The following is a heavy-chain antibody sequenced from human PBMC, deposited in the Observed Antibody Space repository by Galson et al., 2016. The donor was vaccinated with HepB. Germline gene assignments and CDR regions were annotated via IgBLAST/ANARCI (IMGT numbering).Heavy chain of an antibody. CDR1: GFTFNHYA. D-gene: IGHD3-16*01. V-gene: IGHV3-9*01. Sequence: SLRLSCAASGFTFNHYAMHWVRQAPGKGLEWVSGINWNSSSVIYADSVKGRFTISRDNAKNSLYLRMNSLRAEDTALYYCAKDFGSGGDWFFDLWGRGTLVIVSS. CDR2: INWNSSSV. CDR3: AKDFGSGGDWFFDL. J-gene: IGHJ2*01.